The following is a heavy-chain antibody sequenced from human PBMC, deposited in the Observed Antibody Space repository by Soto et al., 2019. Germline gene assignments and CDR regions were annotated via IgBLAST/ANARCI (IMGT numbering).Heavy chain of an antibody. CDR1: RFSFSYYE. D-gene: IGHD2-15*01. J-gene: IGHJ6*02. CDR3: ARDLRHSRLPGLDV. Sequence: GGSLRLSCSASRFSFSYYEVIWVRQAPGKGLEWVSYINSGGSVAYYADSAKGRFTISRDNAKNTLYLQMNGLRSEDTAVYYYARDLRHSRLPGLDVWGQGTTVTVSS. CDR2: INSGGSVA. V-gene: IGHV3-48*03.